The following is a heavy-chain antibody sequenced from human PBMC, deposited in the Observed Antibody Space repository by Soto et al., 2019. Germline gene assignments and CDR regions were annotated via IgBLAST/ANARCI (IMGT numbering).Heavy chain of an antibody. CDR1: GFSLSTSGVG. Sequence: SGPTLVNPTQTLTLTCTFSGFSLSTSGVGVGWIRQPPGKALEWLALIYWNDDKRYSPSLKSRLSITKDTSKNQVVLTMTNMDPVDTATYYCAHRTRGYRLRTLSGYSGYDSGYYFDYWGQGTLVTVSS. J-gene: IGHJ4*02. V-gene: IGHV2-5*01. D-gene: IGHD5-12*01. CDR3: AHRTRGYRLRTLSGYSGYDSGYYFDY. CDR2: IYWNDDK.